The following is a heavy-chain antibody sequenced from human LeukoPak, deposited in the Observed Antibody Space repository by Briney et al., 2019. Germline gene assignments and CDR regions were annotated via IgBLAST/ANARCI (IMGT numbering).Heavy chain of an antibody. V-gene: IGHV4-4*08. CDR1: GGSISSYY. CDR2: VYSSGRT. Sequence: SETLSLTCAVSGGSISSYYWNWIRQPPGKGLEWIGYVYSSGRTAYNASLKSRVTISLDTSKNQVSLKLTSVTAADTAVYYCARLMRRLQLVRGVIWFDPWGQGTRVIVSS. D-gene: IGHD3-10*01. J-gene: IGHJ5*02. CDR3: ARLMRRLQLVRGVIWFDP.